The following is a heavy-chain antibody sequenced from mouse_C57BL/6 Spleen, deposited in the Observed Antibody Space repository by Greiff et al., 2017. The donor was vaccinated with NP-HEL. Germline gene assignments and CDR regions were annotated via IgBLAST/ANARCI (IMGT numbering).Heavy chain of an antibody. V-gene: IGHV1-80*01. CDR1: GYAFSSYW. D-gene: IGHD1-1*01. J-gene: IGHJ2*01. CDR3: AREDYYGSSYVGHYFDY. CDR2: IYPGDGDT. Sequence: QVQLQQSGAELVKPGASVKISCKASGYAFSSYWMNWVKQRPGKGLEWIGQIYPGDGDTNYNGKFKGKATLTADKSSSTAYMQLSRLTSEDSAVYFCAREDYYGSSYVGHYFDYWGQGTTLTVSS.